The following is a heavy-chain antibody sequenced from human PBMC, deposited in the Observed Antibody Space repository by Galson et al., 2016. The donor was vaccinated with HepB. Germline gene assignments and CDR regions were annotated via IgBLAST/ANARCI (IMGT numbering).Heavy chain of an antibody. Sequence: SLRLSCAVSGFTFGNNAMHWVRQAPGKGLEWVALISYDGDNKYYAASVKGRFSISRDNSKNTLYVQMNSLRAEDTALYYCARDRCSGGTCALGTVDYWGQGTLITVSS. CDR2: ISYDGDNK. CDR3: ARDRCSGGTCALGTVDY. J-gene: IGHJ4*02. D-gene: IGHD2-15*01. V-gene: IGHV3-30-3*01. CDR1: GFTFGNNA.